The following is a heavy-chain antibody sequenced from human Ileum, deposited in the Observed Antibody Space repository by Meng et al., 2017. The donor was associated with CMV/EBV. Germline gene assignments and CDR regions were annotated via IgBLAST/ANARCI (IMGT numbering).Heavy chain of an antibody. CDR2: IIPMFGTH. CDR1: GNIFSSDG. Sequence: VQLVQAGCEVKKPWSSVKVSCKASGNIFSSDGFSWVRQAPGQGLEWMGRIIPMFGTHYHAQKFQGRVTISADESTSTVYMELNSLRSEDTAVHYCAHFTSLDTGFDFWGQGTLVTSPQ. V-gene: IGHV1-69*15. J-gene: IGHJ4*02. D-gene: IGHD5-18*01. CDR3: AHFTSLDTGFDF.